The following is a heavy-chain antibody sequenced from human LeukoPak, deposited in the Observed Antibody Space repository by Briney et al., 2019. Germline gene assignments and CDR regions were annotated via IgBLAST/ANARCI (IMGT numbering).Heavy chain of an antibody. J-gene: IGHJ4*02. D-gene: IGHD7-27*01. Sequence: ASVKVSCKASGFTFTSYDINWVRQASGQGLEWMGWMNPNNGNTGYAQKFQGRVTMTRDTSISTAYMELSSLRSDDTAVYYCARGPPNWGYDYWGPGTLVTVSS. V-gene: IGHV1-8*01. CDR3: ARGPPNWGYDY. CDR2: MNPNNGNT. CDR1: GFTFTSYD.